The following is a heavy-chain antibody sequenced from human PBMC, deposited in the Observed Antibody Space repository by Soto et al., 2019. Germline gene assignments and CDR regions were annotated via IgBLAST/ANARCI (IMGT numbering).Heavy chain of an antibody. V-gene: IGHV3-30*19. CDR3: ARVRTDYYYYYGMDV. CDR1: GFTFSSYG. D-gene: IGHD1-1*01. Sequence: GGSLRLSCAASGFTFSSYGMHWVRQAPGKGLEWVAVISYDGSNKYYADSVKGRFTISRDNSKNTLYLQMNSLRAEDTAVYYCARVRTDYYYYYGMDVWGQGTTVTVSS. CDR2: ISYDGSNK. J-gene: IGHJ6*02.